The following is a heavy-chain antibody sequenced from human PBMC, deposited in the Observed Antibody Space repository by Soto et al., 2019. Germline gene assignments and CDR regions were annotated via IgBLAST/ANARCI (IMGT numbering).Heavy chain of an antibody. V-gene: IGHV4-39*01. CDR3: ARPDSSSWAAPFDY. Sequence: SETLSLTCTVSGAAITTYNFYWGWIRHPPGKGLEWIGSSSFTGNTYFNPSLRTRVTIFVDTSKNQFSLKLNSVTAADTAVYYCARPDSSSWAAPFDYWGQGTLVT. CDR1: GAAITTYNFY. CDR2: SSFTGNT. J-gene: IGHJ4*02. D-gene: IGHD6-13*01.